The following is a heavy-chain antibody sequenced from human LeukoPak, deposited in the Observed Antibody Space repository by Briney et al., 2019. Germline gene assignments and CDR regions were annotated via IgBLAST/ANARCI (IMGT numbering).Heavy chain of an antibody. CDR1: GFTFSYYG. CDR3: AKDHGSSDWYYFDY. CDR2: IHYDGSNN. J-gene: IGHJ4*02. Sequence: GGSLRLSCAASGFTFSYYGMHWVRQAPGKGLEWVAFIHYDGSNNYYADSVKGRFTISRDNSKNTLYLQMNTLRADDTAVYYCAKDHGSSDWYYFDYWGQGTLVTVSS. V-gene: IGHV3-30*02. D-gene: IGHD6-13*01.